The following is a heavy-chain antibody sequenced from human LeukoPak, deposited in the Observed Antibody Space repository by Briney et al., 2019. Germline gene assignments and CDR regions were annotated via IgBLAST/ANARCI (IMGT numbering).Heavy chain of an antibody. V-gene: IGHV4-4*07. CDR1: GDSVSTYS. CDR2: VYSNGNT. Sequence: PSETLSLTCTVFGDSVSTYSWSWIRQPAGEGLEWIGCVYSNGNTNYNPSLKSRVTMSVDTSKNQFSLKLSSVTAADTAVYYCARLKETMVRGVSWFDPWGQGTLVTVSS. D-gene: IGHD3-10*01. J-gene: IGHJ5*02. CDR3: ARLKETMVRGVSWFDP.